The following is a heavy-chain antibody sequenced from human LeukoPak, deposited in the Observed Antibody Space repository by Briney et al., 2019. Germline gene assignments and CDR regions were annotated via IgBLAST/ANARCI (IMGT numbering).Heavy chain of an antibody. V-gene: IGHV3-48*02. D-gene: IGHD7-27*01. CDR2: LRDGGKTA. J-gene: IGHJ4*02. Sequence: GGSLRLSCAASGFIFTDYSMNWVRQAPGKGLEWISNLRDGGKTALYADSVKGRFIVSGDNSKNSLYLQINSLRDEDMAVYFCARDDAWAFDCWGQGTLVTVAP. CDR3: ARDDAWAFDC. CDR1: GFIFTDYS.